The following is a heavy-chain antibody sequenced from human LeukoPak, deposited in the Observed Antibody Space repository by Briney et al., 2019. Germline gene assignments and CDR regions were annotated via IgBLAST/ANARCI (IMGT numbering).Heavy chain of an antibody. CDR3: ARAEMATNGGGFDP. CDR1: GYSFTSYW. J-gene: IGHJ5*02. Sequence: PGASLKISCKGSGYSFTSYWIGLVRPLPGKGLEWMGIIYPGDSDTRYSPSFQGQVTISADKSISTAYLQWSSLKASDTAMYYCARAEMATNGGGFDPWGQGTLVTVSS. V-gene: IGHV5-51*01. D-gene: IGHD5-24*01. CDR2: IYPGDSDT.